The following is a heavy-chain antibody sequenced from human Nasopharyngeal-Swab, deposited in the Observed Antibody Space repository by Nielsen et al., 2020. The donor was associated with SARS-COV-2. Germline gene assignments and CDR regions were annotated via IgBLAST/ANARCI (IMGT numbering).Heavy chain of an antibody. D-gene: IGHD2-2*01. V-gene: IGHV1-24*01. CDR3: ATDHQPTEGQLYYYYGMDV. Sequence: ASVKVSCKVSGYTLTELSMHWVRQAPGKGLEWMGGFDPEDGETIYAQKFQGRVTMTEDTSTDTAYMELSSLRSEDTAVYYCATDHQPTEGQLYYYYGMDVWGQGTTVTVSS. CDR1: GYTLTELS. J-gene: IGHJ6*02. CDR2: FDPEDGET.